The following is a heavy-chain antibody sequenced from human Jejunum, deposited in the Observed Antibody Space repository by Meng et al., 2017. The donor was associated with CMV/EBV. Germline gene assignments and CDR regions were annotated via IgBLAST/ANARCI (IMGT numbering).Heavy chain of an antibody. J-gene: IGHJ4*02. CDR1: GFTFSTYG. D-gene: IGHD5-24*01. CDR2: INPGGSTT. CDR3: ATAGNYRLDT. V-gene: IGHV3-74*01. Sequence: CAASGFTFSTYGMHWVRQAPGKGLVWVSRINPGGSTTNYADSVKGRFSISRDNAKNTLYLQMNGLRADDTAVYYCATAGNYRLDTWGQGTLVTVSS.